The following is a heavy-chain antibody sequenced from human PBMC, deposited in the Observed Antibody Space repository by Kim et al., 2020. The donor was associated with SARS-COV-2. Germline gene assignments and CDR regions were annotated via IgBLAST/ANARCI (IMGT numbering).Heavy chain of an antibody. V-gene: IGHV4-34*01. CDR3: TRARSGFYSDLIGVFDY. J-gene: IGHJ4*02. D-gene: IGHD3-22*01. Sequence: SETLSLTCAVYGGSFSGYYWSWIRQPPGKGLEWIGEINHSGSTNYNPSLKSRVTISVDTSKNQFSLKLSSVTAADTAVYYCTRARSGFYSDLIGVFDYWGQGTLVTVSS. CDR2: INHSGST. CDR1: GGSFSGYY.